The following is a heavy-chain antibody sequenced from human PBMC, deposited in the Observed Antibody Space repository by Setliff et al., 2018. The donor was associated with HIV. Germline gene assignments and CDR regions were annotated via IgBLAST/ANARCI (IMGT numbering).Heavy chain of an antibody. CDR2: INAGDGNT. V-gene: IGHV1-3*01. J-gene: IGHJ3*01. CDR1: GYTFRSYA. CDR3: ARDMGGTYYHDAFDV. Sequence: GASVKVSCKASGYTFRSYAIHWLRQAPGQKFEWLGWINAGDGNTKYSQNFLGRVTFTRDTSASTAHMELSSLRSEDTAVYHCARDMGGTYYHDAFDVWGPGTKVTVSS. D-gene: IGHD1-26*01.